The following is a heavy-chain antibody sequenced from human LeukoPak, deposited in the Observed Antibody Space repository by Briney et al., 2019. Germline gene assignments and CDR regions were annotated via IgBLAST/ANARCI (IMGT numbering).Heavy chain of an antibody. D-gene: IGHD4-23*01. CDR1: GYTFNDYY. V-gene: IGHV1-2*02. J-gene: IGHJ4*02. CDR3: AITHDYGGNLDEYYFDY. Sequence: GASVKVSCKASGYTFNDYYMHWVRQAPGQGLEWMGWINPNNGDTNYAQKFQGRVTMTRDTSISTAYMELSRLRSDDTAVYYCAITHDYGGNLDEYYFDYWGQGTLVTVSS. CDR2: INPNNGDT.